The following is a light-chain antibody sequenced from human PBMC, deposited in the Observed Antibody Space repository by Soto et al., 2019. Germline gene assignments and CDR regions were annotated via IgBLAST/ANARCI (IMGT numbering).Light chain of an antibody. CDR2: AAS. CDR1: QGISTW. J-gene: IGKJ2*01. Sequence: DIQMTQSPSSVSASVGDRVTITCRASQGISTWLVWYQQKPGSAPKLLIYAASSLQSGVPSRFSSSGSGTYFTLTITSLQPEDFATYYCLQSDSFPHTFGQGTKLQIK. V-gene: IGKV1-12*01. CDR3: LQSDSFPHT.